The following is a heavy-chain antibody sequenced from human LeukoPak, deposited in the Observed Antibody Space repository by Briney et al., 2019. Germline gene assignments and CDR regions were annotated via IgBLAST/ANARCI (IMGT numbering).Heavy chain of an antibody. J-gene: IGHJ3*01. CDR3: EGERGDAFDV. Sequence: PGGSLRLSCAASGSTFGSYWMNWVRQAPGQGLEWVANIKHDASEIYYVDSVKGRFTISRDNAKNSLYLQMKNLRAEDTAVYYCEGERGDAFDVWGQGTMVTVSS. CDR1: GSTFGSYW. CDR2: IKHDASEI. V-gene: IGHV3-7*01.